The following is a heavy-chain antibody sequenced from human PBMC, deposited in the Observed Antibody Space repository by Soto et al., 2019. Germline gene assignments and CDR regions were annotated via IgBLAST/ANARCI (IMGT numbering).Heavy chain of an antibody. CDR1: GYSFTDYA. Sequence: VKVSCKTSGYSFTDYAILWMRQAPGQALEWLGWIAAGNGNTGFSQKFQGRVTVTRDTSATTAYMELTSLRSEDTAVYYCAKGSRMWTPDYWGQGTLVTVSS. CDR3: AKGSRMWTPDY. D-gene: IGHD2-21*01. J-gene: IGHJ4*02. CDR2: IAAGNGNT. V-gene: IGHV1-3*01.